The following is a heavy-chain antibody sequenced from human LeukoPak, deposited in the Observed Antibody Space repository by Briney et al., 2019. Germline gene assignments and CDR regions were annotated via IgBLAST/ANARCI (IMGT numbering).Heavy chain of an antibody. J-gene: IGHJ4*02. CDR2: IYYLGST. CDR3: AREAGEGSSSSFDY. V-gene: IGHV4-39*07. Sequence: SETLSLTCTVSGSISSNNYFWGWIRQPPGKGLGGIGSIYYLGSTYYNPSLKSRVTISVDTSKNQFSLKLSSVTAADTAVYYCAREAGEGSSSSFDYWGQGTLVTVSS. CDR1: GSISSNNYF. D-gene: IGHD6-13*01.